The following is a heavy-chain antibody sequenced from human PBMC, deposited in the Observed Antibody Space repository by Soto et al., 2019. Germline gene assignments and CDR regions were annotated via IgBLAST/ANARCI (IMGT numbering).Heavy chain of an antibody. D-gene: IGHD3-3*01. CDR1: GGSFSTYA. V-gene: IGHV1-69*06. Sequence: QVHLVQSGAEVKKPGSSVKVSCKASGGSFSTYAINWLRQAPGQGLEWMGGIIPLFGTENYAQNFQDRFTFTADKSTTTAYMEVRSLTSEDTAVYYCATGFWSGPNAHSFDYWGQGTLVTVSS. CDR3: ATGFWSGPNAHSFDY. J-gene: IGHJ4*01. CDR2: IIPLFGTE.